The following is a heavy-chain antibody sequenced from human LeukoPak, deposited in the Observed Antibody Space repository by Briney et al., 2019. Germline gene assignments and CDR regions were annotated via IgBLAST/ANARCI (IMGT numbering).Heavy chain of an antibody. CDR1: GGSISSYY. D-gene: IGHD6-19*01. CDR2: IDTSGNT. CDR3: ARRHSSGWYRGPLIY. Sequence: SETLSLTCTVSGGSISSYYWSWIRQPAGKGLEWIGRIDTSGNTNYKPSLKSRVTMSVDTSKNQFSLKLSSVTAADTAVYYCARRHSSGWYRGPLIYWGQGTLVTVSS. J-gene: IGHJ4*02. V-gene: IGHV4-4*07.